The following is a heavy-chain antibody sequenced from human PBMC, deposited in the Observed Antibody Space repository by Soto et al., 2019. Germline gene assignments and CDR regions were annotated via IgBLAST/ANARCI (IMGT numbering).Heavy chain of an antibody. V-gene: IGHV3-7*05. CDR2: IKQDGRIK. CDR3: AREYGSSYSPRYYVMDV. J-gene: IGHJ6*02. Sequence: EVQLVESGGGLVQPGGSLRLSCAASGFTLSSYWMSWVRQAPGKGLEWVSNIKQDGRIKYYVDSVKGRLTISRETAKSSLYLRLSSRRAEDTAVYYCAREYGSSYSPRYYVMDVWGQGTRVPVSS. D-gene: IGHD6-13*01. CDR1: GFTLSSYW.